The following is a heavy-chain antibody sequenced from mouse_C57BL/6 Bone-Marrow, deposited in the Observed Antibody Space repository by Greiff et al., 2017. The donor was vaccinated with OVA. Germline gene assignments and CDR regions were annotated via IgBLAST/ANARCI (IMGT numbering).Heavy chain of an antibody. J-gene: IGHJ2*01. CDR2: IDPSDSYT. V-gene: IGHV1-59*01. Sequence: QVQLQQPGAELVRPGTSVKLSCKASGYTFTSYWMHWVKQRPGQGLEWIGVIDPSDSYTNYNQKFKGKATLTVDTSSSTAYMQLSSLTSEDSAVYYCARGCEWYEDYWGQGTTLTVSS. D-gene: IGHD1-3*01. CDR3: ARGCEWYEDY. CDR1: GYTFTSYW.